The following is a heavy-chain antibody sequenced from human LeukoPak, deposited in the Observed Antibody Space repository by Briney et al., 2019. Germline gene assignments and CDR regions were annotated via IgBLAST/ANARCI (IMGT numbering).Heavy chain of an antibody. Sequence: GGSLGLSCAASGFSFSSYWMHWVRQAPGKGLVWVSRINTDGSTITYADSVKGRFTISRDNAKNTLYLQMNSLRAEDTAVYYCAKDLLVGAITGYDAFDIWGQGTMVTVSS. CDR1: GFSFSSYW. D-gene: IGHD1-26*01. CDR2: INTDGSTI. V-gene: IGHV3-74*01. CDR3: AKDLLVGAITGYDAFDI. J-gene: IGHJ3*02.